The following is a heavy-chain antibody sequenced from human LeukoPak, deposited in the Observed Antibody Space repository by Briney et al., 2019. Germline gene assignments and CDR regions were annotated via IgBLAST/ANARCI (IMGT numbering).Heavy chain of an antibody. J-gene: IGHJ3*02. CDR3: AKDGSGLNAFDI. CDR1: GFTFSSYA. D-gene: IGHD3-3*01. Sequence: PGGSLRLSCAASGFTFSSYAMSWVRQAPGKGLEWVSAISDSGGSTYYADSVKGRFTISRDNSKNTLYLQMNSLRAEDTAVYYCAKDGSGLNAFDIWGQGTMVTVSS. V-gene: IGHV3-23*01. CDR2: ISDSGGST.